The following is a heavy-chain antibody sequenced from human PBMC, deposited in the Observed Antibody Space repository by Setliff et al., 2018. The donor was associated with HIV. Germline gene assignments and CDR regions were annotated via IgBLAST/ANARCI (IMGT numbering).Heavy chain of an antibody. J-gene: IGHJ4*02. CDR3: VRVGPWYYARSGYLASWDY. CDR2: TNPQSDIA. D-gene: IGHD3-22*01. V-gene: IGHV1-69*10. Sequence: SVKVSCKASGFTFNHYALSWLRQAPGQRPEWMGGTNPQSDIANYAQRFQGRVTITADHSTTTTYMELTSLRADDTAVYYCVRVGPWYYARSGYLASWDYWGQGTLVTVSS. CDR1: GFTFNHYA.